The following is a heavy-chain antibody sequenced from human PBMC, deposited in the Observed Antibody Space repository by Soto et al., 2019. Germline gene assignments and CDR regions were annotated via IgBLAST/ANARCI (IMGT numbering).Heavy chain of an antibody. V-gene: IGHV3-53*01. CDR2: SYSSGGT. J-gene: IGHJ4*02. Sequence: PGGSLRLSCAASGFTLARYTIGWVRQAPGKGLEWVAESYSSGGTEYANSVKGRFTVSRDNSRSTLFLQMNSLGVDDTALYFCARDREPDGIWTFDSWGQGTLVTVSS. D-gene: IGHD3-9*01. CDR1: GFTLARYT. CDR3: ARDREPDGIWTFDS.